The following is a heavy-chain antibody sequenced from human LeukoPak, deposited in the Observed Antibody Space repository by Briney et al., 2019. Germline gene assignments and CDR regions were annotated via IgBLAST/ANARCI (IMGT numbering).Heavy chain of an antibody. CDR3: ARVPGDSGSYYSVY. CDR1: GYTFTSYY. D-gene: IGHD1-26*01. CDR2: INPIGGST. V-gene: IGHV1-46*03. J-gene: IGHJ4*02. Sequence: GASVKVSCKASGYTFTSYYMQWVRQAPGQGLEWMGIINPIGGSTTYAQRFQGRVTMTGNTSTSTASMTLSSVRSEDTAVYSCARVPGDSGSYYSVYWGQGTLVTVSS.